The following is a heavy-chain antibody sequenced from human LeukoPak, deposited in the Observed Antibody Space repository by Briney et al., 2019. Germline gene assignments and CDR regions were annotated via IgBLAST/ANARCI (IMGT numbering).Heavy chain of an antibody. CDR2: ISDDGRVT. Sequence: GGSLRLSCAASGFTFNRYYMYWIRQAPGKGLVWVSRISDDGRVTLYADFVKGRFTISRDNAKNTLSLQMNSLRVEDTAVYYCVRDVAPSGTVWFDPWGQGTLVTVSS. J-gene: IGHJ5*02. CDR1: GFTFNRYY. D-gene: IGHD6-13*01. CDR3: VRDVAPSGTVWFDP. V-gene: IGHV3-74*01.